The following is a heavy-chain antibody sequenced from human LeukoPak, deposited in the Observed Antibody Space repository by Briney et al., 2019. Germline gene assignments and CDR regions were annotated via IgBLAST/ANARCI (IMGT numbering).Heavy chain of an antibody. CDR2: IYYSGST. J-gene: IGHJ4*02. CDR3: ARVTAAVINFDY. CDR1: GGSISSGGYY. V-gene: IGHV4-31*03. Sequence: PSQTLSLTCTVSGGSISSGGYYWSWIRQHPGKGLEWIGYIYYSGSTYYNPSLKSRVTISVDTSKNQFSLKLSSVTAADTAVYYCARVTAAVINFDYWGQGTLVTVSS. D-gene: IGHD3-10*01.